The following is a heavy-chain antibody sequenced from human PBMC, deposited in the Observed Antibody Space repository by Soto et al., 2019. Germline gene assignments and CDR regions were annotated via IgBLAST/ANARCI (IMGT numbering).Heavy chain of an antibody. V-gene: IGHV6-1*01. CDR2: TYYRSKWYN. J-gene: IGHJ5*02. CDR3: ARDPVTETGIAAALPYGWFDP. D-gene: IGHD6-13*01. Sequence: KQSPTLSLTCAISGDSVSSNSAAWNWIRQSPSRGLEWLGRTYYRSKWYNDYAVSVKSRITINPDTSKNQFSLQLNSVTPEDTAVYYCARDPVTETGIAAALPYGWFDPWGQGTLVTVSS. CDR1: GDSVSSNSAA.